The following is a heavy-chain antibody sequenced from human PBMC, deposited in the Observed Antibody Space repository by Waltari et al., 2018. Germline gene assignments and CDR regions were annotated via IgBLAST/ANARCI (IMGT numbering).Heavy chain of an antibody. J-gene: IGHJ4*02. CDR3: ARQMGPDQYYDILTGYSINFDF. CDR1: GGSISSSSYY. Sequence: QLQLQESGPGLVKPSETLSLTCTVSGGSISSSSYYCGWIRHPPGKGLEWVGSIRHSWYTCYSSARKRRVNIAVDPANKNCSLKLNSVTAADTAVYFCARQMGPDQYYDILTGYSINFDFWGQGTLVTVSS. CDR2: IRHSWYT. D-gene: IGHD3-9*01. V-gene: IGHV4-39*01.